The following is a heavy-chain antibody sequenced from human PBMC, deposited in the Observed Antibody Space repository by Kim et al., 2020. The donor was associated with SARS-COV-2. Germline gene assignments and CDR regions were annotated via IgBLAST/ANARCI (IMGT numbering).Heavy chain of an antibody. CDR1: GFTFSSYA. D-gene: IGHD1-26*01. V-gene: IGHV3-30-3*01. CDR2: ISYDGSNK. CDR3: ASSSSGSYYGGFDY. Sequence: GGSLRLSCAASGFTFSSYAMHWDRQAPGKGLEWVAVISYDGSNKYYADSVKGRFTISRDNSKNTLYLQMNSLRAEATAVYYCASSSSGSYYGGFDYWGQG. J-gene: IGHJ4*02.